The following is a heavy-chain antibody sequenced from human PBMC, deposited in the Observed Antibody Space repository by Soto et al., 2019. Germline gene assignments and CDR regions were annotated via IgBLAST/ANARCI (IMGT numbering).Heavy chain of an antibody. CDR2: IIPIFGTA. J-gene: IGHJ6*02. D-gene: IGHD1-7*01. CDR1: GGTFSSYA. V-gene: IGHV1-69*01. Sequence: QVQLVQSGAEVKKPGSSVKVSCKASGGTFSSYAISWVRHAPGQGLEWMGGIIPIFGTANYAQKFQGRVTITADESTSTAYMELSSLRSEATAVYYCARESGELELPYYYYGMDVWGQGTTVTVSS. CDR3: ARESGELELPYYYYGMDV.